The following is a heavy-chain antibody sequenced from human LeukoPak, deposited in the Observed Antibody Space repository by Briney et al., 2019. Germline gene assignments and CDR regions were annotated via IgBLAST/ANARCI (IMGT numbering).Heavy chain of an antibody. CDR2: ISGSGGST. J-gene: IGHJ4*02. D-gene: IGHD3-3*01. V-gene: IGHV3-23*01. CDR3: AKSPAFYDFWSGYQESAYYFDY. CDR1: GFTFSSYA. Sequence: GGSLRLSCAASGFTFSSYAMRWVRQAPGKGLEWVSAISGSGGSTYYADSVKGRFTISRDNSKNTLYLQMNSLRAEDTAVYYCAKSPAFYDFWSGYQESAYYFDYWGQGTLVTVSS.